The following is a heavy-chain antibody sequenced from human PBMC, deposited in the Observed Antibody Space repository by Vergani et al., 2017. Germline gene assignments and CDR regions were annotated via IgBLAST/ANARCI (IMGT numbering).Heavy chain of an antibody. V-gene: IGHV3-21*01. J-gene: IGHJ4*02. Sequence: EVQLVESGGGLVKPGGSLRLSCAASGFTFSSYSMNWVRQAPGKGLEWVSSISSSSSYIYYADSVKGRFTISRDNAKNSLYLQMNSLRAEDTAVYYCARADSSSWGFEYWGQGTLVTVSS. CDR1: GFTFSSYS. D-gene: IGHD6-13*01. CDR3: ARADSSSWGFEY. CDR2: ISSSSSYI.